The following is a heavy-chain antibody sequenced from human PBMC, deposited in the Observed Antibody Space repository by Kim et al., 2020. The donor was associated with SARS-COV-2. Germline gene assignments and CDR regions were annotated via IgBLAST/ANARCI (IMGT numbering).Heavy chain of an antibody. Sequence: IHYADSLKGRFTVSRDNANNLVFLQMSSLKAEDTATYYCARAQSIFVRLDFWGQGTLVTVSS. J-gene: IGHJ4*02. V-gene: IGHV3-48*03. D-gene: IGHD6-6*01. CDR3: ARAQSIFVRLDF. CDR2: I.